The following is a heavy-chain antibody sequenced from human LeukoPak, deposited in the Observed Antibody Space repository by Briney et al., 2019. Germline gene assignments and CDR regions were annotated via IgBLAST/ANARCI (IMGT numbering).Heavy chain of an antibody. CDR1: GYSISSGFY. Sequence: PSETLSLTCTVSGYSISSGFYWGWIRQPPGKGLEWIGSIYHSGSTYYNPSLKSRVTISVDTSKNQFSLKLSSVTAADTAVYYCARQPNIVVVDNWFDPWGQGTLVAVSS. J-gene: IGHJ5*02. CDR2: IYHSGST. CDR3: ARQPNIVVVDNWFDP. V-gene: IGHV4-38-2*02. D-gene: IGHD2-15*01.